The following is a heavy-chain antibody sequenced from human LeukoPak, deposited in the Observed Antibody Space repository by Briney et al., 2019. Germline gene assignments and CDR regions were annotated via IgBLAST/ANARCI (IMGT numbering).Heavy chain of an antibody. J-gene: IGHJ5*02. CDR2: IYGGGIT. V-gene: IGHV3-53*01. CDR3: ARVITVFGGFDP. D-gene: IGHD3-3*01. Sequence: GGPLRLSCAASGFIVSLNHMTWVRQAPGRGLEWVSVIYGGGITYYADSVRGRFTISRDYSNNTLYLQMNNVRADDTAVYYCARVITVFGGFDPWGQGTLVTVSS. CDR1: GFIVSLNH.